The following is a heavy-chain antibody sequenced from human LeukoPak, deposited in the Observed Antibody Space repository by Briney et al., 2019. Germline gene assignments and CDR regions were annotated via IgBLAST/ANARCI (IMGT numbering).Heavy chain of an antibody. J-gene: IGHJ3*02. CDR3: ARERQDTILHSGAFDI. Sequence: GGSLRLSCAASGFTFSTYLPWVRQAPGKGLEWVADIASDGSHTFYLESVKGRFTISRDNSKNTLYLQMNSLRAEDTAVYFCARERQDTILHSGAFDIWGQGTMVTVSS. D-gene: IGHD2-21*01. V-gene: IGHV3-30-3*01. CDR1: GFTFSTY. CDR2: IASDGSHT.